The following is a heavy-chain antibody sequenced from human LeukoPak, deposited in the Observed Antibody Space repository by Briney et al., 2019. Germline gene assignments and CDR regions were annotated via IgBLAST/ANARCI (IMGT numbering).Heavy chain of an antibody. Sequence: GASVKVSCKASGYTFTSYGISWVRQAPGQGLEWMGWISAYNSNTNYAQKLQGRVTMTTDTSTSTAYMELRSLRSDDTAVYYCARVRGIAARPDYNWFDPWGQGTLVTVSS. J-gene: IGHJ5*02. CDR3: ARVRGIAARPDYNWFDP. CDR1: GYTFTSYG. V-gene: IGHV1-18*01. CDR2: ISAYNSNT. D-gene: IGHD6-6*01.